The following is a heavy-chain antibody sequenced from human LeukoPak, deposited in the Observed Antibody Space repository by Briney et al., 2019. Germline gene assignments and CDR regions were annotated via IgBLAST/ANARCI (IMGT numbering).Heavy chain of an antibody. V-gene: IGHV1-2*02. CDR3: ARGLPGVVRGSTWFDP. Sequence: GASVKVSCKASGYTFTGYYMHWVRQAPGQGLEWMGWINPNSGGTNYAQKFQGRVTMTRDTSISTAYMELSRLRSDDTAVYYCARGLPGVVRGSTWFDPWGQGTLVTVSS. J-gene: IGHJ5*02. CDR1: GYTFTGYY. D-gene: IGHD3-10*01. CDR2: INPNSGGT.